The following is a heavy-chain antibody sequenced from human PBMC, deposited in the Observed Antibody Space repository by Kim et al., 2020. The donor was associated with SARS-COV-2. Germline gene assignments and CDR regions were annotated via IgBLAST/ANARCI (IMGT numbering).Heavy chain of an antibody. CDR3: ARGLSYYYGSGSYGFDY. V-gene: IGHV4-34*01. J-gene: IGHJ4*02. D-gene: IGHD3-10*01. Sequence: LKSRVTLSVDTSKNQFSLKLSSVTAADTAVYYCARGLSYYYGSGSYGFDYWGQGTLVTVSS.